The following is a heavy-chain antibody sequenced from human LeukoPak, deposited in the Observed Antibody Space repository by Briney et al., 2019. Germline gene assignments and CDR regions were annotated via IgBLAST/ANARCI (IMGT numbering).Heavy chain of an antibody. CDR3: TTYYDSSGYAPYAFDI. Sequence: GGSLRLSCAASGFTFSNAWMSGVRQAPGRGLEWVGRIKSKTDGGTTDYAAPVEGRFTISRDDSKNTLNLQMNSLKTANTAVYYCTTYYDSSGYAPYAFDIWGQGTMVTVSS. CDR1: GFTFSNAW. CDR2: IKSKTDGGTT. D-gene: IGHD3-22*01. J-gene: IGHJ3*02. V-gene: IGHV3-15*01.